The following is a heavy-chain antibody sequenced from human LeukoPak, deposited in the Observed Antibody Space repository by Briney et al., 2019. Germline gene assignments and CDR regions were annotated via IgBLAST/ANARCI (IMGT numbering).Heavy chain of an antibody. CDR3: ARDRGGTGDFDY. CDR1: GYTFRSYV. Sequence: ASVKVSCKASGYTFRSYVIHWVRRAPGQRLEWMGWINIGEGDTKYSQKFQDRVTMDRDTAASTAYMELRSLKSEDTGIYYCARDRGGTGDFDYWGQGTLVTASS. V-gene: IGHV1-3*04. J-gene: IGHJ4*02. CDR2: INIGEGDT. D-gene: IGHD1-1*01.